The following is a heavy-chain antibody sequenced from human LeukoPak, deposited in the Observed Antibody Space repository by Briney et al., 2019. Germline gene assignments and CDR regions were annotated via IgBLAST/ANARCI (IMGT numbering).Heavy chain of an antibody. V-gene: IGHV3-15*04. CDR1: GFTFSNTW. J-gene: IGHJ4*02. Sequence: GGSLRLSCAASGFTFSNTWMTWVRQAPGKGLEWVGRIGSKPDGGTTDYAEPVERRFVISRDDSKNTLFPQLNSLKTEDTAVYYCCTDQRWLPASLDYWGRGTLVTVSS. D-gene: IGHD5-24*01. CDR2: IGSKPDGGTT. CDR3: CTDQRWLPASLDY.